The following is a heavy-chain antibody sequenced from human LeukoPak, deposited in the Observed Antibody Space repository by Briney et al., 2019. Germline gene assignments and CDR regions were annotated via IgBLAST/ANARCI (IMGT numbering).Heavy chain of an antibody. CDR2: INQDGSEK. J-gene: IGHJ4*02. V-gene: IGHV3-7*01. CDR3: ARDGGSSGSYPY. CDR1: EFTFSSYW. D-gene: IGHD1-26*01. Sequence: GGSLSLSCVASEFTFSSYWMSWVRQAPGKGLEWVANINQDGSEKSYVDSVKGRFTISRDNTKNSLYLQMNSLRAEDTAVYYCARDGGSSGSYPYWGQGTLVTVSS.